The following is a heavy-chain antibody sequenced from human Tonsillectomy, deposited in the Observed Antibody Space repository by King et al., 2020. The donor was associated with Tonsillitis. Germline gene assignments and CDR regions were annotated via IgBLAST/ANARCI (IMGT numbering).Heavy chain of an antibody. CDR2: IYTSGST. CDR3: ARDKGDSSGWYYFDY. V-gene: IGHV4-4*07. Sequence: VQLQESGPGLVKPSETLSLTCTVSGGSISSDYWSWIRPPAGKGLEWIGRIYTSGSTKYSPSLKSRVTMSVDRSKKQFSLKLSSVTAADTAVYYCARDKGDSSGWYYFDYWGQGTLVTVSS. J-gene: IGHJ4*02. CDR1: GGSISSDY. D-gene: IGHD6-19*01.